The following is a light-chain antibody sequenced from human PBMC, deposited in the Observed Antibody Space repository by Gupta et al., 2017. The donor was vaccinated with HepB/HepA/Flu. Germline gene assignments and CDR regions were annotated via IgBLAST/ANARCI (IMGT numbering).Light chain of an antibody. Sequence: QSALTQPASVSGSPGQSITISCTGTSSDVGGYNYVSWYQQHPAKAPNLRILVVSNRPSGVSNRFSCSNSGNTASPTITGLQAEDEAEDDYCSYTNSSTLPVVFGGGTKMTVL. V-gene: IGLV2-14*03. J-gene: IGLJ2*01. CDR1: SSDVGGYNY. CDR3: CSYTNSSTLPVV. CDR2: VVS.